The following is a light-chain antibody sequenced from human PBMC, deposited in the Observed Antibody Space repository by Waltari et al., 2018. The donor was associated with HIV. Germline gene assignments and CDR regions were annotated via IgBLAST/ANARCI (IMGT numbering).Light chain of an antibody. Sequence: DIQMTQSPSSLSVSVGDRVTITCRASQSINTYLNWYQHKPGRAPKLLIYAASTLPTGVPSRFSGSGSGTDFSLTISSLQPEDFATYYCQQSYSTLALTFGGGTRVDMK. CDR1: QSINTY. J-gene: IGKJ4*01. CDR3: QQSYSTLALT. CDR2: AAS. V-gene: IGKV1-39*01.